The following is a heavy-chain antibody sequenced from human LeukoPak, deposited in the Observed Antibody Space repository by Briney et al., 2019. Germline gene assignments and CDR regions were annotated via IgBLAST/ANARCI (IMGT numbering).Heavy chain of an antibody. J-gene: IGHJ3*02. Sequence: SETLSLTCTVSGGSISSYYWSWLRQPPGKGLEWIGYIYYSGSTYYNPSLKSRVTISVDTSKNQFSLKLSSVTAADTAVYYCARVGYYDFWSGYPLGAFDIWGQGTMVTVSS. CDR2: IYYSGST. V-gene: IGHV4-30-4*08. CDR3: ARVGYYDFWSGYPLGAFDI. D-gene: IGHD3-3*01. CDR1: GGSISSYY.